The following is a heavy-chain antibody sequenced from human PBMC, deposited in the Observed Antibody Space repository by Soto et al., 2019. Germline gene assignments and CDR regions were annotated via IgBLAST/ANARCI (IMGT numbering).Heavy chain of an antibody. CDR2: INPNSGGT. D-gene: IGHD3-10*01. CDR3: ARRLDYYGSGSYSPLGY. V-gene: IGHV1-2*04. J-gene: IGHJ4*02. CDR1: GYTFTGYY. Sequence: QVQLVQSGAEVKKPGASVKVSCKASGYTFTGYYMHWVRQAPGQGLEWMGWINPNSGGTNYAQKFQGWVTMTRDTSISTACMELSRLRSDDTAVYYCARRLDYYGSGSYSPLGYWGQGTLVTVSS.